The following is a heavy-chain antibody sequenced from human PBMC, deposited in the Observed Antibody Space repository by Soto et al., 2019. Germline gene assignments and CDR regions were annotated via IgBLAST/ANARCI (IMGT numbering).Heavy chain of an antibody. CDR3: ARGHYYYGMDV. CDR2: IYYSGTT. V-gene: IGHV4-30-2*01. J-gene: IGHJ6*02. CDR1: NGSVSSGTYS. Sequence: SETLSLTCTVSNGSVSSGTYSWSWVRQPPGEGLEWIGYIYYSGTTYYTPSLKSRLTMSMDRANDHFSLNLTSVTAADTAVYFCARGHYYYGMDVWGQGITVTVSS.